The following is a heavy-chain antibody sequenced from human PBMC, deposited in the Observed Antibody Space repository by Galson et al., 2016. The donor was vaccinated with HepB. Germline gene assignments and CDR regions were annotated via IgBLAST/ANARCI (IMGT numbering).Heavy chain of an antibody. CDR1: GFTFSDFW. J-gene: IGHJ4*02. CDR3: ARGAWSTVPDY. D-gene: IGHD2-8*02. V-gene: IGHV3-74*01. CDR2: VSGDGSNT. Sequence: SLRLSCAASGFTFSDFWMHWVRQVPGKGLVWVSRVSGDGSNTSYEDSVRGRFTISRDNAKNIVYLQMDSLRAEDTAVYYCARGAWSTVPDYWGQGTLVTVSS.